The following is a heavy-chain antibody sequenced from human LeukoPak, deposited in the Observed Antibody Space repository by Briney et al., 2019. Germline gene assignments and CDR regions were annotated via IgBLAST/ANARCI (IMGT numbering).Heavy chain of an antibody. D-gene: IGHD3-10*01. CDR1: GFTFSSYS. CDR2: ISTSSGTI. V-gene: IGHV3-48*04. J-gene: IGHJ4*02. Sequence: GGSLRLSCAASGFTFSSYSMNWVRQAPGKGPEWISYISTSSGTIYYADSVKGRFTISRDNAKNSLYLQMNSLRAEDTAVYYCARDPSGGFGELFWGQGTLVTVSS. CDR3: ARDPSGGFGELF.